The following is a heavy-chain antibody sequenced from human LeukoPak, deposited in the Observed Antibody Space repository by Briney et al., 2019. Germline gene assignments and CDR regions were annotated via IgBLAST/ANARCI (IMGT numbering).Heavy chain of an antibody. Sequence: GGSLRLSCAASGFTFSSYGMHWVRQAPGKGLEWVAVISYDGSNKYYADSVKGRFTISRDNSKNTLYLQMNSLRAEDTAVYYCAKDRRRGGYSYGYFSYWGQGTLVTVSS. D-gene: IGHD5-18*01. CDR1: GFTFSSYG. CDR2: ISYDGSNK. V-gene: IGHV3-30*18. J-gene: IGHJ4*02. CDR3: AKDRRRGGYSYGYFSY.